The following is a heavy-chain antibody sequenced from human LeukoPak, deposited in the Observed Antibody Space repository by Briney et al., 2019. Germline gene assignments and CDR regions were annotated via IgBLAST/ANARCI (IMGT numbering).Heavy chain of an antibody. J-gene: IGHJ6*02. V-gene: IGHV4-34*01. Sequence: SETLSLTCAVYGGSFSGYYWTCIRQSPGKGLEWIGEINHSGSTNYNPSLKSRVSISIDTSKNHLSLKLSSVTAADTAVYYCARGRVSVTGYYFAMDVWGQGTTVTVSS. CDR3: ARGRVSVTGYYFAMDV. D-gene: IGHD2-21*02. CDR1: GGSFSGYY. CDR2: INHSGST.